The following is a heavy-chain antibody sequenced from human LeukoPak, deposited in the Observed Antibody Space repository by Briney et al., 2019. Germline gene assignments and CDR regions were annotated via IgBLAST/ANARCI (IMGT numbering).Heavy chain of an antibody. D-gene: IGHD3-22*01. V-gene: IGHV4-59*01. J-gene: IGHJ4*02. CDR1: GGSISSYY. Sequence: SETLSLTCTVSGGSISSYYWSWIRQPPGKGQEWIGYIYYSGSTNYNPSLKSRVTISVDTSKNQFSLKLSSVTAADTAVYYCARDYYDSSGYYSLFGYWGQGTLVTVSS. CDR2: IYYSGST. CDR3: ARDYYDSSGYYSLFGY.